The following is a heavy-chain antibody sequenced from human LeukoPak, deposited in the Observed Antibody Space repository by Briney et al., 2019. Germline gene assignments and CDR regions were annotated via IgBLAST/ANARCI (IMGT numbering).Heavy chain of an antibody. V-gene: IGHV4-4*07. D-gene: IGHD2-15*01. J-gene: IGHJ4*02. CDR1: GGSISSYY. CDR3: ARFSCSGGTCSPEDY. CDR2: IYNSGNT. Sequence: PSETLSHTCTVSGGSISSYYWSWIRQAAGKGLEWIGRIYNSGNTNYNPSRKSRVTMSVDTSRNQFSLRLSSVTAADTAVYYCARFSCSGGTCSPEDYWGQGTLVTVSS.